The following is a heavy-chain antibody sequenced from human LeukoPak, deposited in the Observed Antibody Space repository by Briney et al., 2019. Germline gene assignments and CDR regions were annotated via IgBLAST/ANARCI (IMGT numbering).Heavy chain of an antibody. J-gene: IGHJ6*03. V-gene: IGHV3-53*05. CDR3: ARDGYCSSTSCQHYYYYYYMDV. CDR1: GFIVSSNY. D-gene: IGHD2-2*03. CDR2: IYTGGST. Sequence: PGGSLRLSCAPSGFIVSSNYMHWVRQAPGKGLEWVSVIYTGGSTYYADSVKGRFTISRDNSKNMLYLQMNSLRAEDTAVYYCARDGYCSSTSCQHYYYYYYMDVWGKGTTVTVSS.